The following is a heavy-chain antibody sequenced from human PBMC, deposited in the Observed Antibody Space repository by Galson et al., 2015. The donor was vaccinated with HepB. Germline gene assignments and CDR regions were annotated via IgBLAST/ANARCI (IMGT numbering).Heavy chain of an antibody. D-gene: IGHD6-19*01. J-gene: IGHJ3*02. Sequence: SLRLSCAASGFTFSSYGMHWVRQAPGKGLEWVAVIWYDGSNKYYADSVKGRFTISRDNSKNTLYLQMNSLRAEDTAVYYCARGIDGYSSGWYGPPDAFDIWGQGTMVTVSS. V-gene: IGHV3-33*01. CDR2: IWYDGSNK. CDR3: ARGIDGYSSGWYGPPDAFDI. CDR1: GFTFSSYG.